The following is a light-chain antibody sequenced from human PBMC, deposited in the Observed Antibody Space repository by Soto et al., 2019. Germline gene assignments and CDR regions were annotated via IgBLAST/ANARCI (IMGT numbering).Light chain of an antibody. Sequence: EIVMTQSPATLSVSPGERATLSCRASQSVSRNVAWYQQKPGQAPRLLIHDASTRATGISVRFSGGGSGTEFTLTISSLQSEDFAVDYCQQYNNWLWTFGQGTKVEIK. J-gene: IGKJ1*01. CDR1: QSVSRN. V-gene: IGKV3-15*01. CDR3: QQYNNWLWT. CDR2: DAS.